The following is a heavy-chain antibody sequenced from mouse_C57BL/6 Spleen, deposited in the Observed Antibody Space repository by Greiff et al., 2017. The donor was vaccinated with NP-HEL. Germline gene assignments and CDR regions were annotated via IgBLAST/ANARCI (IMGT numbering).Heavy chain of an antibody. CDR2: IYPGDGDT. V-gene: IGHV1-82*01. Sequence: VQLQQSGPELVKPGASVKISCKASGYAFSSSWMNWVKQRPGKGLEWIGRIYPGDGDTNYNGKFKGKATLTADKSSSTAYMQLSSLTSEDSAVYFCARSDYYGSGFDYWGQGTTLTVSS. D-gene: IGHD1-1*01. CDR1: GYAFSSSW. CDR3: ARSDYYGSGFDY. J-gene: IGHJ2*01.